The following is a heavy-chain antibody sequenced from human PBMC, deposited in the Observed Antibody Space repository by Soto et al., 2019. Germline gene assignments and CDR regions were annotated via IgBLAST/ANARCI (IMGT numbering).Heavy chain of an antibody. CDR1: GYISTGYY. CDR2: INPNSGGT. D-gene: IGHD1-26*01. J-gene: IGHJ4*02. Sequence: ASVKVSCKASGYISTGYYMHWVRQAPGQGLEWMGWINPNSGGTNYAQKFQGWVTMTRDTSINTAYMELSRLRSDDTAVYYCARLAIVGATTDYYFDYWGQGTLVTVSS. V-gene: IGHV1-2*04. CDR3: ARLAIVGATTDYYFDY.